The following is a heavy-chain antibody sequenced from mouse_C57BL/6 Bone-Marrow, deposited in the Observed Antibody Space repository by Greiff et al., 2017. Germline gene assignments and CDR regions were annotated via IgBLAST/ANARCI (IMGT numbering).Heavy chain of an antibody. CDR2: INPGSGGT. CDR1: GYAFTNYL. D-gene: IGHD3-2*02. Sequence: QVQLQQSGAELVRPGTSVKVSCKASGYAFTNYLIEWVKQRPGQGLEWIGVINPGSGGTNYNEKFKGKATLTADKSSSTAYMQLSSLTSEDSAVYFCARDSSGYHYYAMDYWGQGTSVTVSS. J-gene: IGHJ4*01. CDR3: ARDSSGYHYYAMDY. V-gene: IGHV1-54*01.